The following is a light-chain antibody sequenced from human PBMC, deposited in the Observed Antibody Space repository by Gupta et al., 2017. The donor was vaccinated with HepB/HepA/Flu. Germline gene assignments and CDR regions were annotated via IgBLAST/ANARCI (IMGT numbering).Light chain of an antibody. J-gene: IGLJ1*01. V-gene: IGLV1-47*01. CDR3: ATWDDSLSGYV. CDR2: RNN. Sequence: QSVLTQPPSASGTPGQRVIISCSGSRSNIGSNYGYWYQQFPGTAPKLLIYRNNQRPAGVPDRFSGSKSGTSASLAISGLRSGDEADYYCATWDDSLSGYVFGNGTNVTVL. CDR1: RSNIGSNY.